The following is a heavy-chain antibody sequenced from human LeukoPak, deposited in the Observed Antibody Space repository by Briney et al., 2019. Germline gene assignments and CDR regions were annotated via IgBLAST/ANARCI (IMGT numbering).Heavy chain of an antibody. CDR3: ARAGIVGATSADY. CDR1: GYTLTELS. V-gene: IGHV1-24*01. J-gene: IGHJ4*02. D-gene: IGHD1-26*01. CDR2: FDPEDGET. Sequence: ASVKVSCKVSGYTLTELSMHWVRQAPGKGLEWMGGFDPEDGETIYAQKFQGRVTMTRDTSISTAYMELSRLRSDDTAVYYCARAGIVGATSADYWGQGTLVTVSS.